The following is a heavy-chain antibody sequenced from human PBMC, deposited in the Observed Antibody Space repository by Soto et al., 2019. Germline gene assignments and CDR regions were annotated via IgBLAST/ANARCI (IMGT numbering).Heavy chain of an antibody. CDR3: ARPHKGDIVATDAFDI. D-gene: IGHD5-12*01. J-gene: IGHJ3*02. V-gene: IGHV5-51*01. CDR1: GYSFTSYW. Sequence: GESLKISCKGSGYSFTSYWIGWVRQMPGKGLEWMGIIYPGDSDTRYSPSFQGQVTISADKSISTAYLQWSSLKASDTAMYYCARPHKGDIVATDAFDIWGQGTMVTVSS. CDR2: IYPGDSDT.